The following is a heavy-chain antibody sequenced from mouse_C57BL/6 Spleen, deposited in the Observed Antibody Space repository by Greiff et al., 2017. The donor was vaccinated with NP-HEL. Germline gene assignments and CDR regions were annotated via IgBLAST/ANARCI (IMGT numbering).Heavy chain of an antibody. D-gene: IGHD4-1*01. CDR1: GYTFTSYW. Sequence: VQLQQPGAELVKPGASVKLSCKASGYTFTSYWMHWVKQRPGQGLEWIGMIHPNSGSTNYNEKFKSKATLTVDKSSSTAYMQLSSLTSEDSAVYYCARRGNWVYYYAMDYWGQGTSVTVSS. CDR2: IHPNSGST. J-gene: IGHJ4*01. CDR3: ARRGNWVYYYAMDY. V-gene: IGHV1-64*01.